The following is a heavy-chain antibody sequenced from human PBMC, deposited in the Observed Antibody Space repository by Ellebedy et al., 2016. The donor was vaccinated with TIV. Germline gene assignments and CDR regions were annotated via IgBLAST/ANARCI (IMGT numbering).Heavy chain of an antibody. V-gene: IGHV4-31*03. CDR3: ARWDGPGGYFDY. CDR1: GGSISSGEYH. J-gene: IGHJ4*02. CDR2: IYHSGST. D-gene: IGHD3-16*01. Sequence: MPSETLSLTCTVSGGSISSGEYHWTWIRQHPGKGLAWLGSIYHSGSTHHNPSLKSRVIISVDTSKNQFSLKLTSVTAADTAVYYCARWDGPGGYFDYWGQGTLVTVSS.